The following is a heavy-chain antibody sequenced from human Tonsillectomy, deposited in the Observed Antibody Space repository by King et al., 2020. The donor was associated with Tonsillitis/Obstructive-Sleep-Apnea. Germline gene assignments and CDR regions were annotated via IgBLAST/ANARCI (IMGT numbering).Heavy chain of an antibody. CDR1: GFTFSSYA. D-gene: IGHD6-19*01. CDR2: ISYDGSNK. J-gene: IGHJ1*01. CDR3: ARDRSGWTPEYFQH. V-gene: IGHV3-30*01. Sequence: VQLVESGGGVVQPGRTLRLSCAASGFTFSSYAIHRVRQAPGKGLEWVAVISYDGSNKYYADSVKGRFTISRDNSKNSLYLQVNSLRGEDTAVYYCARDRSGWTPEYFQHWGQGTLVTVSS.